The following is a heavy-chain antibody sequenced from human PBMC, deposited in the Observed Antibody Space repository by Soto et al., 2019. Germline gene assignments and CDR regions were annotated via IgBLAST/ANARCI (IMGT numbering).Heavy chain of an antibody. V-gene: IGHV3-21*01. D-gene: IGHD2-8*01. CDR1: GFTFSSYS. CDR3: ARETNGSPARGPNWFDP. J-gene: IGHJ5*02. CDR2: ISSSSSYI. Sequence: GGSLRLSCAASGFTFSSYSMNWVRQAPGKGLEWVSSISSSSSYIYYADSVKGRFAISRDNAKNSLYLQMNSLRAEDTAVYYCARETNGSPARGPNWFDPWGQGIQATVSS.